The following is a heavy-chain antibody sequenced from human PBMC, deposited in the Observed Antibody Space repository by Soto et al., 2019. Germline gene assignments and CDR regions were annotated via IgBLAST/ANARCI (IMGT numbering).Heavy chain of an antibody. CDR2: ISGSDDST. CDR1: GFTFRSYA. J-gene: IGHJ4*02. CDR3: AKRSSSSTFDY. D-gene: IGHD6-6*01. Sequence: EVQLLESGGGLVQPGESLRLSCAASGFTFRSYAMSGVRQAPGKGLEWVSVISGSDDSTYYADSVKGRFTISRDNSKNTQYLQMNSLRAEDTAVYYCAKRSSSSTFDYWGQGTLVTVSS. V-gene: IGHV3-23*01.